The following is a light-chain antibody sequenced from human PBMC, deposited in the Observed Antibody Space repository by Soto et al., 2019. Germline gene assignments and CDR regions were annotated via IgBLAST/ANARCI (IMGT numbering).Light chain of an antibody. CDR3: AAWDDSLSGPL. V-gene: IGLV1-47*01. J-gene: IGLJ2*01. CDR2: SND. CDR1: SSNIGTNY. Sequence: QSVLTQSPSASGTPGQRVIISCSGTSSNIGTNYVYWYQQLPGTAPKVLIYSNDKRPSGVPNRFSGSKSGTSASLAISGLRSEDEDDYYCAAWDDSLSGPLFGGGTKVTVL.